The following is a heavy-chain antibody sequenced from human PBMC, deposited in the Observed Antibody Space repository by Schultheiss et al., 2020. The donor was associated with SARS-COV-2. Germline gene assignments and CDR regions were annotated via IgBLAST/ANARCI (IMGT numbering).Heavy chain of an antibody. CDR3: ARRFLGHFDY. CDR1: GGSISSSSYY. J-gene: IGHJ4*02. CDR2: IYYSGST. D-gene: IGHD3-3*01. V-gene: IGHV4-39*01. Sequence: SETLSLTCTVSGGSISSSSYYWGWIRQPPGKGLEWIGSIYYSGSTYYNPSLKSRVTISVDTSKNQFSLKLSPVTAADTAVYYCARRFLGHFDYWGQGTLVTVSS.